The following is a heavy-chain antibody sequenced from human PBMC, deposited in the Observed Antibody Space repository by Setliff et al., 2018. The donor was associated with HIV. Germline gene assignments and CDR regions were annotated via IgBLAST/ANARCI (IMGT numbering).Heavy chain of an antibody. CDR2: INPSGGST. J-gene: IGHJ6*02. CDR3: ARDSGDDYSDYYYYGMDV. V-gene: IGHV1-46*01. Sequence: ASVKVSCKASGYTLTSYYMHWVRQAPGQGLEWMGIINPSGGSTSYAQKFQGRVTMTRDTSTSTVYMDLSSLRSEDTALYYCARDSGDDYSDYYYYGMDVWGQGTTVTVSS. D-gene: IGHD4-4*01. CDR1: GYTLTSYY.